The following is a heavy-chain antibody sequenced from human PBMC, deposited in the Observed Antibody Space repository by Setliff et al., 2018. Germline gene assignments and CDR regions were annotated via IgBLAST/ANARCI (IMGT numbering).Heavy chain of an antibody. CDR2: MNPNSGDT. Sequence: GASVKVSCKASGYTFITYDINWVRQASGQGLEWMGWMNPNSGDTGYSQKFQGRVTITRDTSASTAYMELSSLRSEDTAVYYCARDGMVRGVRDYYGMDVWGQGTTVTVSS. CDR3: ARDGMVRGVRDYYGMDV. D-gene: IGHD3-10*01. V-gene: IGHV1-8*03. J-gene: IGHJ6*02. CDR1: GYTFITYD.